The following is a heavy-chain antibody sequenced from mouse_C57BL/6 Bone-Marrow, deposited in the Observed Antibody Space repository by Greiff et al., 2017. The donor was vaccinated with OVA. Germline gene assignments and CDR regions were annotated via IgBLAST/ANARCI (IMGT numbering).Heavy chain of an antibody. J-gene: IGHJ2*01. CDR3: ARSGNYGFDD. CDR2: IDPSDSYT. CDR1: GYTFTSYW. Sequence: QVQLQQPGAELVRPGTSVKLSCKASGYTFTSYWMHWVKQRPGQGLEWIGVIDPSDSYTNYNQKFKGKATLTVDTSSSTAYMQLSSLTSEDSAVYYCARSGNYGFDDWGKGTTLTVSS. V-gene: IGHV1-59*01. D-gene: IGHD2-1*01.